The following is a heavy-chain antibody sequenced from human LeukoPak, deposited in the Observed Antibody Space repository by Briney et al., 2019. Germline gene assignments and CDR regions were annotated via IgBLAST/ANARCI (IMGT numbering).Heavy chain of an antibody. V-gene: IGHV3-64*02. D-gene: IGHD5-12*01. CDR1: GFTFSSHA. J-gene: IGHJ4*02. CDR2: ISGNGGST. Sequence: SGGSLRLSCAASGFTFSSHAMLWVRQAPGEGLEYVSAISGNGGSTYYADSVKGRFTISRDNSKSSLYLQMGSLRAEDMDVYYCAKGLYSGYGPVDYWGQGTLVTVSS. CDR3: AKGLYSGYGPVDY.